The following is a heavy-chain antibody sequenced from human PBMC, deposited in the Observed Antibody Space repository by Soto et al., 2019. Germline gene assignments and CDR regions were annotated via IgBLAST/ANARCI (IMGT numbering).Heavy chain of an antibody. D-gene: IGHD6-13*01. V-gene: IGHV3-48*02. CDR2: ISSSSSTI. CDR1: GLTFSSYR. Sequence: EVQLVESGGGLVQPGGSLRLSCAASGLTFSSYRMNWVRQAPGKGLEWVSYISSSSSTIYYADSVKGRFTISRDNAKNSLYLQMYSLRDEDTAVYYCASAPLYSSSWPDYWGQGTLVTVSS. CDR3: ASAPLYSSSWPDY. J-gene: IGHJ4*02.